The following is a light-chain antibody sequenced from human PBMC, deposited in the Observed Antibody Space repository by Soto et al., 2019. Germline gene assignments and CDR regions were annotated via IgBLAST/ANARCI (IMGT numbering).Light chain of an antibody. J-gene: IGLJ1*01. CDR1: SSDVVGYNY. CDR2: DVS. Sequence: NISCTGTSSDVVGYNYVSWYQHHPGKAPKLIIYDVSNRPSGVSNPFTGSKSGNTASLTISGLQPEDEADYYCSSYTTSNTRQIVFGTGTKVTVL. CDR3: SSYTTSNTRQIV. V-gene: IGLV2-14*03.